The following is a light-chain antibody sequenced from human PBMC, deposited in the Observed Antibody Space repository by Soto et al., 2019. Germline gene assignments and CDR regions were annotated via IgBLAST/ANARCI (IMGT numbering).Light chain of an antibody. J-gene: IGKJ2*01. CDR2: ATS. CDR3: QRNS. Sequence: EIVLTQSPDTLSLSPGERATLSCRASQIISTDSLAWYQHKPGQAPRLLIYATSSRATGIPDRFSGSGSGTDFTLTISRLEPEDFAVYYCQRNSFGQGTRLEIK. V-gene: IGKV3-20*01. CDR1: QIISTDS.